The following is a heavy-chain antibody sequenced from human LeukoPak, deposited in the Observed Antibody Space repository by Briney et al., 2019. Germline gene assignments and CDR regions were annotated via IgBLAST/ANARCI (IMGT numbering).Heavy chain of an antibody. V-gene: IGHV3-30*14. J-gene: IGHJ4*02. CDR3: VKVSVAAIPMPYFDY. D-gene: IGHD2-2*02. CDR1: GFTFSSYA. CDR2: ISYDGSNK. Sequence: PGGSLRLSCAASGFTFSSYAMHWVRQAPGKGLEWVAVISYDGSNKYYADSVKGRFTISRDNSKNTLYLQMSSLRAEDTAVYYCVKVSVAAIPMPYFDYWGQGTLVTVSS.